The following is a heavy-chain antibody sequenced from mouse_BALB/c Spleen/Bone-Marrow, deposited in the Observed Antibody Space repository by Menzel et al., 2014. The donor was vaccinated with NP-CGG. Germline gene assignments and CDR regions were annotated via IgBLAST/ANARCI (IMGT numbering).Heavy chain of an antibody. CDR3: SRSTCEYGYFDV. J-gene: IGHJ1*01. CDR1: GYSFTNYY. D-gene: IGHD3-1*01. V-gene: IGHV1S81*02. CDR2: INPSNGGT. Sequence: QVQLQQSGAELVKPGASVKLSCKASGYSFTNYYMYWVKRRPGQGLEWIGEINPSNGGTNFNEKFKNKATLTVDKSSSTAYMQLSSLTSEESAVYYCSRSTCEYGYFDVWGEGTTVTVSS.